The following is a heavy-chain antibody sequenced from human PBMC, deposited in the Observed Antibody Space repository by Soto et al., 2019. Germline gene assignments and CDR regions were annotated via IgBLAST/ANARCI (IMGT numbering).Heavy chain of an antibody. Sequence: GSLRLSCAASGFTFSSYAMHWVRQAPGKGLEWVAVISYDGSNKYYADSVKGRFTISRDNSKNTLYLQMNSLRAEDTAVYYCARDGRRRGMDVWGQGTTVTVS. D-gene: IGHD6-6*01. CDR3: ARDGRRRGMDV. CDR2: ISYDGSNK. V-gene: IGHV3-30-3*01. CDR1: GFTFSSYA. J-gene: IGHJ6*02.